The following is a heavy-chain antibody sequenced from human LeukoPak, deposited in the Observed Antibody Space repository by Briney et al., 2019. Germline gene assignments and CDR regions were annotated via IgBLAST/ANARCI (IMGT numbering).Heavy chain of an antibody. CDR3: ARGIPKRYCSSTSCLYYFDY. V-gene: IGHV4-59*01. J-gene: IGHJ4*02. D-gene: IGHD2-2*01. Sequence: SETLSLTCTVSGGSISSYYWSWIRQPPGKGLEWIGYIYYSGSTNYNPSLKSRVTISVDTSKNQFSLKLSSVTAADTAVYYCARGIPKRYCSSTSCLYYFDYWGQGTLVTVSS. CDR1: GGSISSYY. CDR2: IYYSGST.